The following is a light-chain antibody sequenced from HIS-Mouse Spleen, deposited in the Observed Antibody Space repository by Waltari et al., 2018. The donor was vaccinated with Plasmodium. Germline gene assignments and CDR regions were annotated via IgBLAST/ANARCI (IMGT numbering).Light chain of an antibody. Sequence: SYELTQPPSESVSPGQTARITRPENQLGDKYTCWSQQKPGQSPGLVIYQDSKRPPGNPERFSGSNSGNTATLTISGTQAMDEADYYGQAWDSSTVVFGGGTKLTVL. J-gene: IGLJ2*01. CDR3: QAWDSSTVV. CDR1: QLGDKY. CDR2: QDS. V-gene: IGLV3-1*01.